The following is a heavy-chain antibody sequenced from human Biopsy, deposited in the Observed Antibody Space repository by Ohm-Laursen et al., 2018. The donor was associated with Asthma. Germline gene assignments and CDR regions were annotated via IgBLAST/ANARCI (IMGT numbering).Heavy chain of an antibody. CDR1: GFTFSTYA. Sequence: SLRLSCSASGFTFSTYAMNWVRQAPGKGLEWVSDISGNGGRTKYADFVTGRFTISRDNSKNTLYLQMNSLRAEDTAVYYCAREGHEYCSSTSCASFDYWGQGTLVTVSS. CDR3: AREGHEYCSSTSCASFDY. D-gene: IGHD2-2*01. J-gene: IGHJ4*02. V-gene: IGHV3-23*01. CDR2: ISGNGGRT.